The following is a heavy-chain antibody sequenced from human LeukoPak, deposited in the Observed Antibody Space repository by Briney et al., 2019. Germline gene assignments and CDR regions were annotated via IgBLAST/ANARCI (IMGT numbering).Heavy chain of an antibody. CDR2: INNEGSFA. D-gene: IGHD3-22*01. CDR1: GFTFSGYW. CDR3: ARDYYSSGDS. J-gene: IGHJ4*02. Sequence: PGGSLRLSCAASGFTFSGYWMYWVRQAPGKGLMWVSRINNEGSFAEYADSVKGRFTISRDNAKNTLYLQMNSLRAEDTGVYYCARDYYSSGDSWGQGTLVTVSS. V-gene: IGHV3-74*01.